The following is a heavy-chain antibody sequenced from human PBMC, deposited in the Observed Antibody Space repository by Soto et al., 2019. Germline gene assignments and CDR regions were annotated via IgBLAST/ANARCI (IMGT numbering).Heavy chain of an antibody. J-gene: IGHJ3*02. CDR3: AADGIVGATGAFDI. D-gene: IGHD1-26*01. CDR1: GYTFTSYD. V-gene: IGHV1-8*01. CDR2: MNPNSGNT. Sequence: ASVKVSCKASGYTFTSYDINWVRQATGQGLEWMGWMNPNSGNTNYAQKFQERVTITRDMSTSTAYMELSSLRSEDTAVYYCAADGIVGATGAFDIWGQGTMVTVSS.